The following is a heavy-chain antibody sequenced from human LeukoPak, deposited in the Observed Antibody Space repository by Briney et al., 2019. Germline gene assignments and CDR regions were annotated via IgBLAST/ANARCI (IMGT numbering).Heavy chain of an antibody. CDR2: MNPNSGNT. D-gene: IGHD3-22*01. CDR3: ARSLSQFRYYHDRENWFDP. CDR1: GYTFTSYD. Sequence: ASVKVSCKASGYTFTSYDINWVRQATGQGLEWMGWMNPNSGNTGYAQKFQGRVTITRNTSISTAYMELSSLRSEDTAVYYCARSLSQFRYYHDRENWFDPWGQGTLVTVSS. V-gene: IGHV1-8*03. J-gene: IGHJ5*02.